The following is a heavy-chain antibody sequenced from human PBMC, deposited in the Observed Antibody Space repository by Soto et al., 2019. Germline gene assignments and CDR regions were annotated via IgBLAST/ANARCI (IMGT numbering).Heavy chain of an antibody. CDR3: ARAMGGYSYGYVFHYYYYYGMDV. V-gene: IGHV1-69*01. CDR1: GGTFSSYA. J-gene: IGHJ6*02. Sequence: QVQLVQSGAEVKKPGSSVKVSCKASGGTFSSYAISWVRQAPGQGLEWMGGIIPIFGTANYAQKFQGRVTITADESTSTAYMELSSLRSEDTAVYYCARAMGGYSYGYVFHYYYYYGMDVWGQGTTVTVSS. CDR2: IIPIFGTA. D-gene: IGHD5-18*01.